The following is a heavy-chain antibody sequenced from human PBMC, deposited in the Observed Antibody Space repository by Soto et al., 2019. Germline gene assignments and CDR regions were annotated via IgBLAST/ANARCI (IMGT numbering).Heavy chain of an antibody. CDR2: IYYSGST. CDR3: ARSREIPAASLSY. Sequence: ETLSLTCTVSGGSISSSSYYWGWIRQPPGKGLEWIGSIYYSGSTYYNPSLKSRVTISVDTSKNQFSLKLSSVTAADTAVYYCARSREIPAASLSYWGQGTLVTVSS. V-gene: IGHV4-39*01. J-gene: IGHJ4*02. CDR1: GGSISSSSYY. D-gene: IGHD2-2*01.